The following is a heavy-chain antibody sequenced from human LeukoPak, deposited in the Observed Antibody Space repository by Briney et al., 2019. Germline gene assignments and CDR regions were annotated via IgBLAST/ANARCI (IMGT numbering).Heavy chain of an antibody. V-gene: IGHV1-46*01. Sequence: ASVKVSCKAFGYTFTSNYMHWVRQAPGQGPEWMGVISPSGGSTTYAQKFQGRVTLTRDMSTSTDYLELSSLRSEDTAVYYCARDLGIAAAAQLGFDPWGQGTLVTVSS. J-gene: IGHJ5*02. CDR3: ARDLGIAAAAQLGFDP. CDR1: GYTFTSNY. CDR2: ISPSGGST. D-gene: IGHD6-13*01.